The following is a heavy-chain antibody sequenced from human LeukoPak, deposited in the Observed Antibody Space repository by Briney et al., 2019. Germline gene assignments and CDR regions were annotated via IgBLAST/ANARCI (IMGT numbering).Heavy chain of an antibody. CDR1: GGSISSSSYY. Sequence: SETLSLTCTVSGGSISSSSYYWGWIRQPPGKGLEWIGSIYYSGSTYYNPSLKSRVTISVDTSKNQFSLKLSSVTAADTAVYYCARIVLLWFGESVYYYYYMDVWGKGTTVTISS. D-gene: IGHD3-10*01. CDR2: IYYSGST. V-gene: IGHV4-39*01. CDR3: ARIVLLWFGESVYYYYYMDV. J-gene: IGHJ6*03.